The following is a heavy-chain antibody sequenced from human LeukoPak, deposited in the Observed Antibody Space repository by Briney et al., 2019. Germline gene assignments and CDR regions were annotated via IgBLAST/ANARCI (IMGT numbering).Heavy chain of an antibody. CDR3: AKTDYSTGPYDF. J-gene: IGHJ4*02. CDR2: FGGTGNSVA. V-gene: IGHV3-23*05. Sequence: PGGSLRLSCVTSGFTFRSYAMCWVRQAPGKGLEWVAGFGGTGNSVANYADSVKGRFTISRDTARNTLNLQMNNLKVEDTAVYFCAKTDYSTGPYDFWGQGTLVTVSS. D-gene: IGHD4-4*01. CDR1: GFTFRSYA.